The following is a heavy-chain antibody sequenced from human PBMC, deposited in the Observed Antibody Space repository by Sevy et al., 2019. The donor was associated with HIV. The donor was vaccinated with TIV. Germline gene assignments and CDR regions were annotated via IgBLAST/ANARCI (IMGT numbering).Heavy chain of an antibody. J-gene: IGHJ6*02. CDR2: IKSKTDGGTT. V-gene: IGHV3-15*01. Sequence: GGSLRLSCAASGFTFSNAWMSWVRQAPGKGLEWVGRIKSKTDGGTTDYAAPVKGRFTISRDDSKNTRYLQMNSLKTEDTAVYYCTTGFINGYSYGSGYYYGMDVWGQGTTVTVSS. CDR3: TTGFINGYSYGSGYYYGMDV. D-gene: IGHD5-18*01. CDR1: GFTFSNAW.